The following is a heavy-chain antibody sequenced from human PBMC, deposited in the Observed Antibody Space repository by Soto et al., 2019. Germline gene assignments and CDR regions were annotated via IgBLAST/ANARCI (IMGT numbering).Heavy chain of an antibody. CDR3: ARFYYLGGDDFEI. Sequence: SETLSLTCTVSGGSISSYYWSWIRQPPGKGLEWIGYIYYSGSTNYNPSLKSRVTISVDTSKNQFSLKLSSVTAADTAVYYCARFYYLGGDDFEIWGQGTMVTVSS. J-gene: IGHJ3*02. CDR1: GGSISSYY. V-gene: IGHV4-59*08. D-gene: IGHD3-10*01. CDR2: IYYSGST.